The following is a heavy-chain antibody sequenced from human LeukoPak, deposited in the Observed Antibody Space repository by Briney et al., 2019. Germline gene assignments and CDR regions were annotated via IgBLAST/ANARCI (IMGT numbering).Heavy chain of an antibody. J-gene: IGHJ4*02. V-gene: IGHV3-23*01. Sequence: GGSLRLSCAASGFTFSSYAMSWVRQAPGKGLEWVSAISGSGGSTYYVDSVKGRFTISRDNSKNTLYLQMNSLRAEDTAVYYCAKYYYDSSGYYALTDYWGQGTLVTVSS. CDR3: AKYYYDSSGYYALTDY. D-gene: IGHD3-22*01. CDR2: ISGSGGST. CDR1: GFTFSSYA.